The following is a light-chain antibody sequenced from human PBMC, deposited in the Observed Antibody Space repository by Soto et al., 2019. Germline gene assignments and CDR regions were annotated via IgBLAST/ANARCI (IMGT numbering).Light chain of an antibody. Sequence: DIQMTQSPSSLSASVGDRVTISCRARQIISTYLNWYQQKPGTAPRLLISRASSVKSGVPPRFSGSGSGRDFTLTISSLRPEDIATYFCQQSYTSPPWTFDQGTKVEVK. CDR3: QQSYTSPPWT. CDR1: QIISTY. V-gene: IGKV1-39*01. CDR2: RAS. J-gene: IGKJ1*01.